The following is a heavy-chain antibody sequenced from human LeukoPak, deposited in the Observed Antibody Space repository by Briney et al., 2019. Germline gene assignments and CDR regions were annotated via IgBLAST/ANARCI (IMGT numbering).Heavy chain of an antibody. J-gene: IGHJ3*01. V-gene: IGHV4-4*09. CDR3: ARLTEYQLTYRFYGFDY. D-gene: IGHD3-16*02. CDR1: GGSINNYY. Sequence: PSETLSLTCAVSGGSINNYYWSWIRQPSGKGLEWIGYISATGSTNYNPSLKSRVTISIDTSKKQFSLNMNSVTAADTAVYHCARLTEYQLTYRFYGFDYWGQGTRVTVS. CDR2: ISATGST.